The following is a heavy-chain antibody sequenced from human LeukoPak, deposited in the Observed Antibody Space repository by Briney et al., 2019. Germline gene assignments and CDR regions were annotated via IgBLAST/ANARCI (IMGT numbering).Heavy chain of an antibody. Sequence: PSETLSLTCTVSGGSISSYYWSWIRQPPGKGLEWIGYIYYSGSTNYNPSLKSRVTISVDTSKNQFSLKLSSVTAADTAVYYCARGNSGWYRFDPWGQGTLVTVSS. J-gene: IGHJ5*02. CDR3: ARGNSGWYRFDP. D-gene: IGHD6-19*01. CDR1: GGSISSYY. V-gene: IGHV4-59*12. CDR2: IYYSGST.